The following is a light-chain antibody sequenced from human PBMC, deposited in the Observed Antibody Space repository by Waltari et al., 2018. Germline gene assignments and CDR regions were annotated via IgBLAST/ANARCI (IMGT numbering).Light chain of an antibody. J-gene: IGLJ2*01. CDR3: NSRDSSCNVV. CDR2: GEN. V-gene: IGLV3-19*01. CDR1: RIRDDY. Sequence: SYELTQDRVVSVALGQTVRITCQGDRIRDDYASLYQQKSGQAPFLVIHGENNRPSGIPDRFSGSISGNTSSLTITGAQAGDEAYYYCNSRDSSCNVVFGAGTKLTVL.